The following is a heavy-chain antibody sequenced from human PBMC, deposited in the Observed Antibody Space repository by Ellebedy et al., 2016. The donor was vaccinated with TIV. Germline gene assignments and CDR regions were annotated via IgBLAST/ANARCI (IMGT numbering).Heavy chain of an antibody. J-gene: IGHJ4*02. CDR3: TRAEYCGGDCYSDD. CDR1: GGTFISST. D-gene: IGHD2-21*02. Sequence: SVKVSCKASGGTFISSTVSWVRQAPGQGLEYMGGIIPIFGTANYGQNFQGRVTITADEPTSTAYMELSSLRYEDSAVHYCTRAEYCGGDCYSDDWGQGTLVTVSS. V-gene: IGHV1-69*13. CDR2: IIPIFGTA.